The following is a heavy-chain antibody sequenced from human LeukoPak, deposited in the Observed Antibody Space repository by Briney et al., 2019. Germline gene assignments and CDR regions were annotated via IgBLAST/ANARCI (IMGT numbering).Heavy chain of an antibody. CDR1: GFTFSSYA. D-gene: IGHD3-22*01. Sequence: GGSLRLSCAASGFTFSSYAMSWVRQAPGKGLEWVSAISGSGGSTYYADSVKGRFTISRDNSKNTLYLQMNSLRAEDTAVYYCAKDHYYDSSGYPGPDAFDIWGQGTMVTVSS. CDR3: AKDHYYDSSGYPGPDAFDI. CDR2: ISGSGGST. J-gene: IGHJ3*02. V-gene: IGHV3-23*01.